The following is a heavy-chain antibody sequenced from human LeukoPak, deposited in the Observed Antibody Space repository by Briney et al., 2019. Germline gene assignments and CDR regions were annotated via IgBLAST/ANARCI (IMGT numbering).Heavy chain of an antibody. V-gene: IGHV1-8*01. J-gene: IGHJ5*02. CDR2: TNPNSGNT. D-gene: IGHD6-19*01. CDR1: GYTFTSYD. Sequence: ASVKVSCKASGYTFTSYDINWVRQATGQGLEWMGWTNPNSGNTGYAQKFQGRVTMTRNTSISTAYMELSSLRSEDTAVYYCARIAVAGTGHNWFDPWGQGTLVTVSS. CDR3: ARIAVAGTGHNWFDP.